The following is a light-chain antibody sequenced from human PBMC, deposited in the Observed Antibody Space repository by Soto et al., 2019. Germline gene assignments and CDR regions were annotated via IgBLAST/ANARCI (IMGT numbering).Light chain of an antibody. V-gene: IGKV3-20*01. CDR3: QQYGNSLYT. J-gene: IGKJ2*01. CDR1: QTVSSIY. CDR2: GAS. Sequence: EVVFTQFPGTLSLSPGERATLACRASQTVSSIYLAWYQQKPGQAPRLLIYGASNRATGVPDRFSGSGSGTDFTLSISRLGPEDFAVYYCQQYGNSLYTLGQGTKLEIK.